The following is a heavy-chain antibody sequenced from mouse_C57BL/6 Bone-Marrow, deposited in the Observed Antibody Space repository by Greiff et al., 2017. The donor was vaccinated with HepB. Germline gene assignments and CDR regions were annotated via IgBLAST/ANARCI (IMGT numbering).Heavy chain of an antibody. J-gene: IGHJ4*01. Sequence: QVQLKESGPGLVAPSQSLSITCTVSGFSLTSYGVDWVRQSPGKGLEWLGVIWGVGSTNYNSALKSRLSISKDNSKSQVFLKMNSLQTDDTAMYYCASEGLRWLLRMDYWGQGTSVTVSS. CDR1: GFSLTSYG. V-gene: IGHV2-6*01. CDR3: ASEGLRWLLRMDY. D-gene: IGHD2-3*01. CDR2: IWGVGST.